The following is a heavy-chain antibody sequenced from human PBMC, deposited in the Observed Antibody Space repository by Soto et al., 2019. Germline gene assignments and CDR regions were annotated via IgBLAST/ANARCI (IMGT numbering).Heavy chain of an antibody. J-gene: IGHJ6*02. CDR1: GFTFSSYA. CDR3: AKPKRDYYYYGMDV. CDR2: ISGSGGST. V-gene: IGHV3-23*01. Sequence: GGSLRLSCAASGFTFSSYAMSLVRQAPGKGLEWVSAISGSGGSTYYADSVKGRFTISRDNSKNTLYLQMNSLRAEDTAVYYCAKPKRDYYYYGMDVWGQGTTVTVSS.